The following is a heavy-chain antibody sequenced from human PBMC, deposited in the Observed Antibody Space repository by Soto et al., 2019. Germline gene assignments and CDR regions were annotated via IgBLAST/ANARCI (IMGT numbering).Heavy chain of an antibody. CDR3: ASRIVPAAIGGIYGMDV. CDR2: IIPIFGTA. J-gene: IGHJ6*02. CDR1: GGTFSSYA. D-gene: IGHD2-2*02. V-gene: IGHV1-69*13. Sequence: SVKVSCKASGGTFSSYAISWVRQAPGQGLEWMGGIIPIFGTANYAQKFQGRVTITADESTSTAYMELSSLRSEDTAVYYCASRIVPAAIGGIYGMDVWGQGTTVTVSS.